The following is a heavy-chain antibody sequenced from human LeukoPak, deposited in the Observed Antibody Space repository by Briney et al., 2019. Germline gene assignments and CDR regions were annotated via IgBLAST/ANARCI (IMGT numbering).Heavy chain of an antibody. D-gene: IGHD3-16*01. J-gene: IGHJ4*02. V-gene: IGHV4-31*03. CDR3: ARGHGGVVFDY. CDR1: GVSISSGGYY. Sequence: SQTLSLTCTVSGVSISSGGYYWRWLRQHPGKGLEWIGYIYYSGSTYYHPSLKSRVTISVDTSKNQFSLKLSSVTAADTAVYYCARGHGGVVFDYWGQGTLVTVSS. CDR2: IYYSGST.